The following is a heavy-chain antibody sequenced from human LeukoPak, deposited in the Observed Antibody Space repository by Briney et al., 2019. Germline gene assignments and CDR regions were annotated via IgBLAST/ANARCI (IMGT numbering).Heavy chain of an antibody. D-gene: IGHD2-2*01. Sequence: PSETLSLTCTVSGGSISSYYWSWIRQPPGKGLEWIGRIYTSGSTNYNPSLKSRVTISVDTSKNQFSLKLSSVTAADTAVYYCARESIVVVPAAINWFDPWGQGTLVTVSS. J-gene: IGHJ5*02. CDR1: GGSISSYY. V-gene: IGHV4-4*08. CDR2: IYTSGST. CDR3: ARESIVVVPAAINWFDP.